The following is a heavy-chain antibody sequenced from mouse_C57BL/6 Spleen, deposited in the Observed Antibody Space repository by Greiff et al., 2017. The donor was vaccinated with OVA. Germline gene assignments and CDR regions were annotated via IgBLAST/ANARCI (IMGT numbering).Heavy chain of an antibody. CDR1: GYAFSSSW. CDR2: IYPGDGDT. V-gene: IGHV1-82*01. J-gene: IGHJ2*01. D-gene: IGHD1-1*02. CDR3: AREGDLLSHYFDD. Sequence: VQLQQSGPELVKPGASVKISCKASGYAFSSSWMNWVKQRPGKGLEWIGRIYPGDGDTNYNGKFKGKATLTADKSSSTAYMQLSSLTSEDSAVYFCAREGDLLSHYFDDWGQGTTLTVSS.